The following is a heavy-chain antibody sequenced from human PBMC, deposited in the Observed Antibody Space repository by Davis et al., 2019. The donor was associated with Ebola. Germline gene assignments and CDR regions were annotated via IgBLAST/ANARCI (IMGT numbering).Heavy chain of an antibody. CDR1: GFIVSSNY. CDR2: IYSDNST. V-gene: IGHV3-53*01. CDR3: ATLPPVATEDY. Sequence: GESLKISCAASGFIVSSNYMSWVRQAPGKGLEWVSVIYSDNSTYYADSVEGRFTISRDNSKNTLYLQMNSLRAEDTALYYCATLPPVATEDYWGQGTLVTVSS. D-gene: IGHD5-12*01. J-gene: IGHJ4*02.